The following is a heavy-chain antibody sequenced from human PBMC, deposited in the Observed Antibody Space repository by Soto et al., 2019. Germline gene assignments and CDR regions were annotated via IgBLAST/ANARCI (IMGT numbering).Heavy chain of an antibody. Sequence: QPCGSMRLSCAASGFSVSSYAMSWVCQTPGKGLEWVSAISGSGGSTYYADSVKGRFTISRDNSKNTLYLQMNSLRAEDTAVYYCAKSTPARRITLGVWGQGTTVTVSS. CDR3: AKSTPARRITLGV. CDR1: GFSVSSYA. J-gene: IGHJ6*02. CDR2: ISGSGGST. V-gene: IGHV3-23*01. D-gene: IGHD1-20*01.